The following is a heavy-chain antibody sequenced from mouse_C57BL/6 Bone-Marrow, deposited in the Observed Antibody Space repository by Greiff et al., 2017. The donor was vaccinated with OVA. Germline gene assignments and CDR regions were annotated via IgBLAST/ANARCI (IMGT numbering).Heavy chain of an antibody. CDR2: IRNKANGYTT. Sequence: EVHLVESGGGLVQPGGSLSLSCAASGFTFTDYYMSWVRQPPGKALEWLGFIRNKANGYTTEYSASVKGRFTISRDNSQSILYLQMNALRAEDSATYYCARYRSRLRRPFAYWGQETLVTVSA. V-gene: IGHV7-3*01. CDR1: GFTFTDYY. CDR3: ARYRSRLRRPFAY. D-gene: IGHD2-4*01. J-gene: IGHJ3*01.